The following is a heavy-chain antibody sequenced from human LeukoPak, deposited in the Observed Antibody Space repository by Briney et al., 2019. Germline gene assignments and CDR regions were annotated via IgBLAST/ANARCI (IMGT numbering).Heavy chain of an antibody. J-gene: IGHJ6*04. Sequence: GGSLRLSCAASGFTFSSYEMNWVRQAPGKGLEWVSNISSSGSTIYYADSVQGRFTISRDNAKNSLYLQMTSLRAEDTAVYYCAELGITMIGGVWGKGTTVTISS. CDR1: GFTFSSYE. CDR3: AELGITMIGGV. V-gene: IGHV3-48*03. D-gene: IGHD3-10*02. CDR2: ISSSGSTI.